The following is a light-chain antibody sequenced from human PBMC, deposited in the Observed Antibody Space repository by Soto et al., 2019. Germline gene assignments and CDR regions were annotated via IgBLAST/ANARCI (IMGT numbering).Light chain of an antibody. Sequence: QSALTQPASVSGSPGQSITISCSGFSSDVGDYNYVSWYQQHAGKVPKLIIYEVTNRPLGVSSRFSGSKSGYTASLTISGLQTDDEADYYCSSYTSSIRSVGGGTKVTV. CDR3: SSYTSSIRS. CDR1: SSDVGDYNY. J-gene: IGLJ2*01. CDR2: EVT. V-gene: IGLV2-14*01.